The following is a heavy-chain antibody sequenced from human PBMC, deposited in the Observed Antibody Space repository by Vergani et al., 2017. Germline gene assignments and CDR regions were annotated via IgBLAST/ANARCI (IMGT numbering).Heavy chain of an antibody. CDR1: GFTFNQYG. V-gene: IGHV3-33*01. CDR3: ARDLRLLSNLFDP. Sequence: QVQLVESGGGVVQPGRSLRLSCAASGFTFNQYGMHWVRQAPGKGLEWVAVTWYDGNNKQYADSVKGRFTISRDNSKSTMYLQMNSLRDEDTGVYYCARDLRLLSNLFDPWGQGTLVTVSS. D-gene: IGHD2/OR15-2a*01. J-gene: IGHJ5*02. CDR2: TWYDGNNK.